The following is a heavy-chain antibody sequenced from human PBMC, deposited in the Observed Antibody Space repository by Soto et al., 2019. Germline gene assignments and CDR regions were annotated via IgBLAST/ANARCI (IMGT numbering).Heavy chain of an antibody. D-gene: IGHD2-15*01. V-gene: IGHV4-39*01. CDR1: GGSISSSSYY. Sequence: SETLSLTCTVSGGSISSSSYYWGWIRQPPGKGLEWIGSIYYSGSTYYNPSLKSRVTISVDTSKNQFSLKLSSVTAADTAVYYCARQDCSGGSCYAPIRLSAFDIWGQGTMVTVSS. CDR2: IYYSGST. CDR3: ARQDCSGGSCYAPIRLSAFDI. J-gene: IGHJ3*02.